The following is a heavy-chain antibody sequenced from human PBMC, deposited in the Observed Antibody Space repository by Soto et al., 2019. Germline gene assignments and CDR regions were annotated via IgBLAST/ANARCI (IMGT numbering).Heavy chain of an antibody. V-gene: IGHV1-69*13. D-gene: IGHD3-10*02. CDR1: GGTFTNYA. CDR3: ARDLAPVVRGVLSSGMDV. CDR2: IIPMFGTA. J-gene: IGHJ6*02. Sequence: SVKVSCNASGGTFTNYAINWVRQAPGQGLEWMGGIIPMFGTAYYAERVQSRVTITADESTSTAYMELSSLRSEDTAIFYCARDLAPVVRGVLSSGMDVWGQGTTVTVSS.